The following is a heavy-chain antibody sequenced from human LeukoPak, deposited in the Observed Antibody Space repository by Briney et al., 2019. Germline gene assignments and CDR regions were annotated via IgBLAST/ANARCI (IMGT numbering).Heavy chain of an antibody. D-gene: IGHD2-2*01. CDR1: GFTFNDYY. J-gene: IGHJ4*02. CDR2: INSRGTNI. V-gene: IGHV3-11*04. Sequence: GGSLRLSCAASGFTFNDYYMYWIRQTPGKRLEWLSYINSRGTNIYYTDSVRGRFTISRDNAKNSLYLQMNNLRAEDTAVYYCAREFSGSSFDYWGQGTLVTVSS. CDR3: AREFSGSSFDY.